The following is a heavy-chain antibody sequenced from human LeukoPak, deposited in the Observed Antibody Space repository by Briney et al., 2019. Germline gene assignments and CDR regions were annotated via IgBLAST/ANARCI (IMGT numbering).Heavy chain of an antibody. CDR1: GYTFTSYH. V-gene: IGHV1-46*01. Sequence: ASVKVSCKASGYTFTSYHMHWVRQAPGQGLEWMGIINPSGGSTSYAQKFQGRVTMTRDMSTSTVYMELSSLRSEDTAVYYCARAGQGTYDSSGYYEAFDIWGQGTMVTVSS. D-gene: IGHD3-22*01. CDR3: ARAGQGTYDSSGYYEAFDI. J-gene: IGHJ3*02. CDR2: INPSGGST.